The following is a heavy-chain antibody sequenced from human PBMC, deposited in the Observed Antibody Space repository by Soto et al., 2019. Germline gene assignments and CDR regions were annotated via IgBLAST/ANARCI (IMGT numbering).Heavy chain of an antibody. CDR1: GFRFSSYN. Sequence: PGGSLRLSCSASGFRFSSYNMHWVRQAPGKGLEYISAISSNGGSTYYADSVKGRFTISRDNSKNTLYLQMSSLRVEDTAVYYCVLTSVLLWFGELPNVDAFDMWGQGTMVTVSS. CDR3: VLTSVLLWFGELPNVDAFDM. CDR2: ISSNGGST. V-gene: IGHV3-64D*06. D-gene: IGHD3-10*01. J-gene: IGHJ3*02.